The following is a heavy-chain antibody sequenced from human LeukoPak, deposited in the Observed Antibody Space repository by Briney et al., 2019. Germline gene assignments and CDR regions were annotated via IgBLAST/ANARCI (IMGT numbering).Heavy chain of an antibody. CDR2: IRYDGSNK. Sequence: GGSLRLSCAASGFSFGSYGMHWVRQAPGKGLEWVSFIRYDGSNKYYADSMKGRFTISRDNTKNTLYLQMTSLRAGDTAVYYCAKDRQRNIVYTTYFDSWGQGTLVTVSS. V-gene: IGHV3-30*02. CDR3: AKDRQRNIVYTTYFDS. J-gene: IGHJ4*02. D-gene: IGHD5/OR15-5a*01. CDR1: GFSFGSYG.